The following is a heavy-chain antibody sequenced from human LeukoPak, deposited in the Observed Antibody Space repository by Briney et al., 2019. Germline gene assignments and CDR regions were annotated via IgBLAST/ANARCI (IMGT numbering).Heavy chain of an antibody. Sequence: PSETLSLTCTVSGGSISSYYWSWIRQPPGKGLEWIGYIYYSGSTTYNPSLKSRVTISVDTSKNQFSLKLSSVTAADTAVYYCARGGEILYYGMDVWGQGTTVTVSS. CDR2: IYYSGST. J-gene: IGHJ6*02. CDR3: ARGGEILYYGMDV. D-gene: IGHD1-26*01. V-gene: IGHV4-59*01. CDR1: GGSISSYY.